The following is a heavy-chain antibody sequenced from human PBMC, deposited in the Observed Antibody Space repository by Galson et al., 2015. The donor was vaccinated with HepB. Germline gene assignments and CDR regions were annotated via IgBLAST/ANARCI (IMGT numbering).Heavy chain of an antibody. D-gene: IGHD6-13*01. Sequence: ETLSLTCTVSGGSISSSSYYWGWIRQPPGKGLEWIGSIYYSGSTYYNPSLKSRVTISVDTSKNQFSLKLSSVTAADTAVYYCARVIGIAAAGTEIPPSWFDPWGQGTLVTVSS. J-gene: IGHJ5*02. CDR3: ARVIGIAAAGTEIPPSWFDP. CDR2: IYYSGST. CDR1: GGSISSSSYY. V-gene: IGHV4-39*01.